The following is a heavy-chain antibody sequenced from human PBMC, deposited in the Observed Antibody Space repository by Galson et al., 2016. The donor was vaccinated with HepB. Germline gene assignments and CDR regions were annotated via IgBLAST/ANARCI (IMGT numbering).Heavy chain of an antibody. CDR1: GFGLRNYA. CDR2: ISYDAIYK. Sequence: SLRLSCAGSGFGLRNYAMHWVRQALGKGLEWVATISYDAIYKYYIDSVKGRFAISRDNSKNMLFLQMNSLKTEDTAVYYSARDPKDLNAFDLWGHGTMVTVSS. CDR3: ARDPKDLNAFDL. J-gene: IGHJ3*01. V-gene: IGHV3-30*09.